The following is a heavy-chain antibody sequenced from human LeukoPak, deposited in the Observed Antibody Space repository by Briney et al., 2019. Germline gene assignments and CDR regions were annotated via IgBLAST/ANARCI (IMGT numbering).Heavy chain of an antibody. D-gene: IGHD4-17*01. J-gene: IGHJ4*02. CDR1: GGSISSGSYY. V-gene: IGHV4-61*02. Sequence: SGTLSLTFTVSGGSISSGSYYWSWIRQPAGKGLEWIGRIYTSGSTNYNPSLKSRVTISVDTSKNQFSLKLSSVTAADTAVYYCASQGPGYGAVGRYFDYWGQGTLVTVSS. CDR3: ASQGPGYGAVGRYFDY. CDR2: IYTSGST.